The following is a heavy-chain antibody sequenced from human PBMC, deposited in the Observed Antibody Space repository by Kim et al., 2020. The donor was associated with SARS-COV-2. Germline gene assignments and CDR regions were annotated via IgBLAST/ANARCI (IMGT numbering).Heavy chain of an antibody. D-gene: IGHD5-12*01. CDR3: VSVNKGYNFDY. Sequence: SETLSLICSVSGDSLSTYYWNWIWHPAGKGMELIGRIYSSGSPYYRRSLRSRVTMSVDTSKNQFSLRLTSVTAAATAVYFCVSVNKGYNFDYWGQGFLVSVSS. CDR1: GDSLSTYY. J-gene: IGHJ4*02. V-gene: IGHV4-4*07. CDR2: IYSSGSP.